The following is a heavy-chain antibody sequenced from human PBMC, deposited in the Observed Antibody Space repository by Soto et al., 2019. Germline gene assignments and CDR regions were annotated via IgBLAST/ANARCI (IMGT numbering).Heavy chain of an antibody. Sequence: SETLSLTCTVSGGSISSYYWSWIRQPPGKGLEWIGYIYYSGSTNYNPSLKSRVTISVDTSKNQFSLKLSSVTAADTAVYYCAREGYTYCSSTSCYSNSGMDVWGQGTTVAVSS. CDR2: IYYSGST. CDR3: AREGYTYCSSTSCYSNSGMDV. V-gene: IGHV4-59*01. J-gene: IGHJ6*02. CDR1: GGSISSYY. D-gene: IGHD2-2*01.